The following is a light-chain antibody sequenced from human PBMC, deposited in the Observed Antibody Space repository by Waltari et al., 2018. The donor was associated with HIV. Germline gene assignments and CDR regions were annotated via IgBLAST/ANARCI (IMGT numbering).Light chain of an antibody. CDR1: SSDVGGYNL. J-gene: IGLJ2*01. CDR2: EVS. Sequence: QSALTQPASVSGSPGQSITISCTGTSSDVGGYNLVSWYQQPPGKAPKLMIYEVSKLPSGVSNRFSGSKSGNTASLTIAGLQAEDEADYYCCAYAGSTTYVIFGGGTKLTVL. CDR3: CAYAGSTTYVI. V-gene: IGLV2-23*02.